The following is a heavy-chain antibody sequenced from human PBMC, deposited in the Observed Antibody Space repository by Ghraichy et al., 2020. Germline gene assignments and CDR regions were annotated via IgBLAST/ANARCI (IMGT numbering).Heavy chain of an antibody. CDR2: INHSGNT. CDR3: ARRRAGSYTVGWHVFDY. D-gene: IGHD3-10*01. CDR1: GGSFSGFY. V-gene: IGHV4-34*01. J-gene: IGHJ4*02. Sequence: SETLSLTCTVYGGSFSGFYWSWIRQPPEKGLEWIGEINHSGNTNYNPSFKSRVTTSVDTSKNQFSLELKSVTAADTAVYYCARRRAGSYTVGWHVFDYWGQGTPVAVSS.